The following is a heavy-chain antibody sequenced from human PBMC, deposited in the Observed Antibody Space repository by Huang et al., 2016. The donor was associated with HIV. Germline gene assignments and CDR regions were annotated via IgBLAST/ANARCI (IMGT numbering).Heavy chain of an antibody. J-gene: IGHJ5*01. CDR3: AREGITPSGTEVSGFDF. Sequence: QVQLVQSGAEVKKPGASVTISCKASGFSILIYYIHWVRQAPGQGLEWMGIVNPSGGGADYAQKFKDRVTMTRDTSTRTLYMELSSLRSEDTAVYYCAREGITPSGTEVSGFDFWGQGTPVSVSS. CDR2: VNPSGGGA. CDR1: GFSILIYY. D-gene: IGHD6-13*01. V-gene: IGHV1-46*03.